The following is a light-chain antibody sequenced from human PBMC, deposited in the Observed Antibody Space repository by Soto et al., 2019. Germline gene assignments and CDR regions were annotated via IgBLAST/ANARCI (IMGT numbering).Light chain of an antibody. CDR3: QQYGDSPPYT. J-gene: IGKJ2*01. Sequence: EIVLTQSPGTLSLSPGERATLSCRASQSVSSSYLAWYQQKPGRAPRLLIYAASSRATGIPDRFSGSGSGTDFTLTISRLEPEDFAVYYCQQYGDSPPYTFGQGTKREIK. V-gene: IGKV3-20*01. CDR2: AAS. CDR1: QSVSSSY.